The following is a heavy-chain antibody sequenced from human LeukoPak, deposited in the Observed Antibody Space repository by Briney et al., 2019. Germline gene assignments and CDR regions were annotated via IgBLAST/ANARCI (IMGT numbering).Heavy chain of an antibody. CDR1: GYSFTNYW. Sequence: GESLKISCKGSGYSFTNYWIGWVRQMPGKGLEWMGIIYPGDSDTRYSPSFQGQVTISADKSISTAYLQWSSLKASDTAMYYCARHGLQVTTASSTYYYYYGMDVWGQGTTVTVSS. V-gene: IGHV5-51*01. CDR2: IYPGDSDT. CDR3: ARHGLQVTTASSTYYYYYGMDV. J-gene: IGHJ6*02. D-gene: IGHD4-17*01.